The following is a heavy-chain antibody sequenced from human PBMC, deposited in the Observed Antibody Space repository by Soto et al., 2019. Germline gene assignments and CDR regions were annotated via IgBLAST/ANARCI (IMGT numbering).Heavy chain of an antibody. CDR3: ARDGYSSSWSFDY. J-gene: IGHJ4*02. CDR2: INWNGGRT. V-gene: IGHV3-20*04. Sequence: EVQLVESGGGVLRPGGSQRLSCAASGFSFDDYDMSWVRQFPGKGLEWVSTINWNGGRTGYADSVKGRFTISRDNAKNSLYLQMNSLRAEDTALYYCARDGYSSSWSFDYWGQGTLVTVSS. D-gene: IGHD6-13*01. CDR1: GFSFDDYD.